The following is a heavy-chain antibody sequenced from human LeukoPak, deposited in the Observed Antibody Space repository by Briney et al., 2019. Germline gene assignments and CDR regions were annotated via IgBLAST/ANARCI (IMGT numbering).Heavy chain of an antibody. D-gene: IGHD3-22*01. Sequence: PSETLSLICSVSGGSLSSYYWSWIRQPPGKGLEWIGYIYYSGNTNYNPSLKSRVTISIDTSKNQFSLKLTSVTAADTAVYYCARAGSSGYLIDYWGQGTLVTVSS. CDR2: IYYSGNT. V-gene: IGHV4-59*01. J-gene: IGHJ4*02. CDR3: ARAGSSGYLIDY. CDR1: GGSLSSYY.